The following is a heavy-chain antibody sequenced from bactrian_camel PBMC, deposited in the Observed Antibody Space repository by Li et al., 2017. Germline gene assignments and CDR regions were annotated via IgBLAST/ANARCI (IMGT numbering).Heavy chain of an antibody. D-gene: IGHD5*01. CDR2: IDSDGTT. J-gene: IGHJ6*01. V-gene: IGHV3S53*01. Sequence: HVQLVESGGGSVQAGGSLRLSCAASKDTDTYNCMGWVRQVPGKQREGVACIDSDGTTNVADSVKGRFTISKDKANNTLYLQMNSLKPEDTAVYYCVKDDWGWSFGSWGQGTQVTVS. CDR1: KDTDTYNC. CDR3: VKDDWGWSFGS.